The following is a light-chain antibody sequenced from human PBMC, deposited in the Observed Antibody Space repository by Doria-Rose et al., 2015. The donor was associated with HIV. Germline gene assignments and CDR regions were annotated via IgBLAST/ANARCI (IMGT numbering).Light chain of an antibody. CDR2: DGS. Sequence: LTQSPGALSLSPGERATPSCRASQGFSSTYLAWYQQKPGQAPSLLIYDGSTRATGIPDRFSASGSGTDFTLTINRLEPEDFALYYCHQYGTSWTFGQGTKVEI. J-gene: IGKJ1*01. CDR1: QGFSSTY. V-gene: IGKV3-20*01. CDR3: HQYGTSWT.